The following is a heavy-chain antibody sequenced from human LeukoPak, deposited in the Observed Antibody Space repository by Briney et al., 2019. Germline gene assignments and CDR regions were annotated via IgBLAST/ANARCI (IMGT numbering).Heavy chain of an antibody. Sequence: SETLSLTCSVSGGSINSLYWSWIRRPPGKGLEWIGYIYTSGGTNYIPSLKGRVTISIDTSKNQFSLKLSSVTAADSAVYYCARLTRLSTSPDRYYLDYWGQGTLVTVSS. CDR3: ARLTRLSTSPDRYYLDY. CDR2: IYTSGGT. CDR1: GGSINSLY. D-gene: IGHD6-6*01. J-gene: IGHJ4*02. V-gene: IGHV4-4*09.